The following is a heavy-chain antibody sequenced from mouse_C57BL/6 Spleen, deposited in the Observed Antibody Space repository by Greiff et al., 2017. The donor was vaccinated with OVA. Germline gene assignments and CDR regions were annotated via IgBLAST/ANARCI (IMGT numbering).Heavy chain of an antibody. D-gene: IGHD2-3*01. CDR3: ARDNEDGYYFYYAMDD. J-gene: IGHJ4*01. CDR1: GFTFSSYA. CDR2: ISDGGSYT. V-gene: IGHV5-4*01. Sequence: EVKLMESGGGLVKPGGSLKLSCAASGFTFSSYAMSWVRQTPEKRLEWVATISDGGSYTYYPDNVKGRFTISRDNTKNNLYLQMSHLKSEDTAMYYCARDNEDGYYFYYAMDDWGQGTSVTVSS.